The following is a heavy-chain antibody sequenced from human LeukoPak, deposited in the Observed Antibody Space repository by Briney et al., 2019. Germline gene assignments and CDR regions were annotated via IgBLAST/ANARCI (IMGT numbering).Heavy chain of an antibody. J-gene: IGHJ4*02. CDR3: ARGVRH. CDR1: GFTFSSYE. D-gene: IGHD4-11*01. V-gene: IGHV3-48*03. Sequence: GGSLRLSCAASGFTFSSYEMNWVRQAPGKGLEWVSYISSSGGTIYYADSVKGRFSISRDNAKNSLGLQMNSLRAEGTAVYYCARGVRHWGQGTLVTVSS. CDR2: ISSSGGTI.